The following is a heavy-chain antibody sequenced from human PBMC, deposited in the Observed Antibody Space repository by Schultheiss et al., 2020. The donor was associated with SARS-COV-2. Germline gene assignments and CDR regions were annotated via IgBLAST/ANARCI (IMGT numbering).Heavy chain of an antibody. CDR2: INPNSGGT. J-gene: IGHJ4*02. CDR1: GGTFSNFA. Sequence: ASVKVSCKASGGTFSNFAISWVRQAPGQGLEWMGWINPNSGGTTYAQKFQGRVTMSSDTSINTVYMELRSLRSDDTAVYYCARLGGSYLLPFDYWGQGTLVTVSS. D-gene: IGHD1-26*01. V-gene: IGHV1-2*02. CDR3: ARLGGSYLLPFDY.